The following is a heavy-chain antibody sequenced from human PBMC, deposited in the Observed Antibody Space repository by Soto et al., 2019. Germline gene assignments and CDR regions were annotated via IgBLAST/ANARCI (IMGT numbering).Heavy chain of an antibody. CDR3: ARVRGDSSGSYYFDH. V-gene: IGHV3-11*01. Sequence: GGSLRLSCAASGFSLSDYYVSWIRQAPGEGLEWVSYISSSGTTTHYADSVKGRFTISKDNAKNSLYLQMNSLRAEDTAVYYCARVRGDSSGSYYFDHWGQGNLVTVSS. CDR1: GFSLSDYY. D-gene: IGHD3-22*01. CDR2: ISSSGTTT. J-gene: IGHJ4*02.